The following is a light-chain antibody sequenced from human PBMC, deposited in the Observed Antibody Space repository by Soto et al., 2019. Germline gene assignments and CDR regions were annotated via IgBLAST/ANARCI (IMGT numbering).Light chain of an antibody. J-gene: IGKJ3*01. CDR3: QHYDNLPPFT. CDR1: QDIRTS. CDR2: GAS. V-gene: IGKV1-33*01. Sequence: DIQMTQSPSSLSASVGARVSITCQASQDIRTSLSWFQQKPGRAPKLLIYGASNLETGVPSRFRGSGSGTHFTFTISSLQPEDTATYYCQHYDNLPPFTFGPGTKVDI.